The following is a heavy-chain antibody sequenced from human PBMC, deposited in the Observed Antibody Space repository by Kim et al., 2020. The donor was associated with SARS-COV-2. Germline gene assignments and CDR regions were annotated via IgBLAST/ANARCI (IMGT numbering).Heavy chain of an antibody. D-gene: IGHD3-10*01. Sequence: SETLSLTCTVSGDSIRNTKYYWGWIRQPPGKGPEWIGSMYFSGTTYISPYLESRVIISVETSKNQLSLNLSAVTAADSAVYFCVRQSYGSGNYFDYWGQGTLVTVSS. J-gene: IGHJ4*02. V-gene: IGHV4-39*01. CDR1: GDSIRNTKYY. CDR3: VRQSYGSGNYFDY. CDR2: MYFSGTT.